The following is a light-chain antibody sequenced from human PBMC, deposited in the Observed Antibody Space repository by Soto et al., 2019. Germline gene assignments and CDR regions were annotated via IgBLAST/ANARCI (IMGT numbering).Light chain of an antibody. J-gene: IGKJ2*01. V-gene: IGKV2-24*01. CDR1: QSLVHRDGNTY. Sequence: DIVLTQTPLSSPVTLGQPASISCRSSQSLVHRDGNTYLSWLQHRPGQPPRLLIYKNSNRFSGVPDRFSGRGAGTDFPLKISRVEAEDVGVYYCMQATQFPYTFGQGTKLEIK. CDR3: MQATQFPYT. CDR2: KNS.